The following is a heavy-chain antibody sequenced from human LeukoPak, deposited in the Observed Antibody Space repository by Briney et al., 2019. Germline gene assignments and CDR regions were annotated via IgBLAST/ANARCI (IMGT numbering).Heavy chain of an antibody. CDR2: IYYSGST. Sequence: SETLSLTCTVSGGSISSYYWSWIRQPPGKGLEWIGYIYYSGSTNYNPSLKSRVTISVDTSKNQFSLKLSSVTAADTAVYYCARVNERGYSSGWYPMGVWGQGTTVTVSS. D-gene: IGHD6-19*01. CDR3: ARVNERGYSSGWYPMGV. CDR1: GGSISSYY. J-gene: IGHJ6*02. V-gene: IGHV4-59*01.